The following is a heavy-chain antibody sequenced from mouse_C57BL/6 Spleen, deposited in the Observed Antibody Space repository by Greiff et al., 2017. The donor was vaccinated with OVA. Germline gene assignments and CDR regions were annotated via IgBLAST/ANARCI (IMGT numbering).Heavy chain of an antibody. Sequence: EVMLVESGGGLVQPGGSLKLSCAASGFTFSDYGMAWVRQAPRKGPEWVAFISNLAYSIYYADTVTGRFTISRENAKNTLYLEMSSLRSEDTAMYYCARGRGPYAMDYWGQGTSVTVSS. V-gene: IGHV5-15*01. CDR2: ISNLAYSI. J-gene: IGHJ4*01. CDR3: ARGRGPYAMDY. CDR1: GFTFSDYG.